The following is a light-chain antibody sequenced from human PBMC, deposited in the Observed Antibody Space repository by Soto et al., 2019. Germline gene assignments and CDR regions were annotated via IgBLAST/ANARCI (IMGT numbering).Light chain of an antibody. J-gene: IGKJ5*01. CDR1: QSLASSDGNTY. V-gene: IGKV2-30*01. CDR2: EVS. CDR3: MQALQSLT. Sequence: DVVMTQSPLSLPVTLRQPASISCRSSQSLASSDGNTYLMWFQLRPGHSPRRLIYEVSNRDSGVPDRFSGSGSDTDFTLKISRVEAADVGVYYCMQALQSLTFGQGTRLEIK.